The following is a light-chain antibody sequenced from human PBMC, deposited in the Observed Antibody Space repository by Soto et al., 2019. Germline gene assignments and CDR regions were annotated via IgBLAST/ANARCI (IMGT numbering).Light chain of an antibody. V-gene: IGLV2-23*02. CDR2: EVY. Sequence: QSALAQPASVSGSPGQSITISCTGTSSDIGNYDLVSRYQHHPGEAPKLVIYEVYKRPSGVSNRFSGSKSGNTASLTISGPQAEDGADYYCCAYTGPFTWVFGGGTKVTVL. J-gene: IGLJ2*01. CDR1: SSDIGNYDL. CDR3: CAYTGPFTWV.